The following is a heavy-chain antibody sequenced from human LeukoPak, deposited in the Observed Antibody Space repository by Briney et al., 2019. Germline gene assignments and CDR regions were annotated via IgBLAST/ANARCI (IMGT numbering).Heavy chain of an antibody. CDR1: GYSFTSYW. CDR3: ARLDFSDISSWFDP. J-gene: IGHJ5*02. V-gene: IGHV5-51*01. D-gene: IGHD2-21*02. Sequence: GESLKISCKGSGYSFTSYWIGWVRQMPGKGLEWMEIIYPGDSDTRYSPSFQGQVTISVDKSISTAYLQWSSLKASDTAMYYCARLDFSDISSWFDPWGQGTLVTVSS. CDR2: IYPGDSDT.